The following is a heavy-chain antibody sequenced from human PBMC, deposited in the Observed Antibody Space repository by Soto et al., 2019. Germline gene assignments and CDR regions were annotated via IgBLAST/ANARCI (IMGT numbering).Heavy chain of an antibody. J-gene: IGHJ4*02. CDR1: GYTLTELS. CDR2: INPNSGGT. CDR3: ARHDTAFYYFDY. Sequence: ASVKVSCKVSGYTLTELSMHWVRQAPGKGLEWMGWINPNSGGTNYAQKFQGWVTMTRDTSISTAYMELSRLRSDDTAVYYCARHDTAFYYFDYWGQGTLVTVSS. V-gene: IGHV1-2*04. D-gene: IGHD5-18*01.